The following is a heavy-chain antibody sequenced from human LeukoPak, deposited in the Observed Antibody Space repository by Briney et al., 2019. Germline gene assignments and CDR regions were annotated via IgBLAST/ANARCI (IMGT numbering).Heavy chain of an antibody. Sequence: PGGSLRLSCAASGFTLSNYDMSWVRQAPGKGLAWVSAISGRGGRTYYADSVKGRFTISRDNPKNTLYLQMNSLRAEDTAVYYSANNDYNNPEAWGQGTLVTVSS. D-gene: IGHD4-11*01. V-gene: IGHV3-23*01. CDR1: GFTLSNYD. J-gene: IGHJ5*02. CDR3: ANNDYNNPEA. CDR2: ISGRGGRT.